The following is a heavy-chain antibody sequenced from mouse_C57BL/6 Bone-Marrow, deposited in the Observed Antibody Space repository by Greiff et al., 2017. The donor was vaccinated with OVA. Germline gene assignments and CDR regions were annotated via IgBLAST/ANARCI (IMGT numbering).Heavy chain of an antibody. CDR3: ARSAYNSDYDYYAMDY. D-gene: IGHD2-5*01. Sequence: EVKLMESGPGLVKPSQSLSLTCSVTGYSITSGYFWNWIRPFPGNILEWMGYISYDGSNNYNLTLKNRISITRDTSKNEFFLKLNSVTTEDTAIYDCARSAYNSDYDYYAMDYWGQGTSVTVSS. J-gene: IGHJ4*01. CDR1: GYSITSGYF. CDR2: ISYDGSN. V-gene: IGHV3-6*01.